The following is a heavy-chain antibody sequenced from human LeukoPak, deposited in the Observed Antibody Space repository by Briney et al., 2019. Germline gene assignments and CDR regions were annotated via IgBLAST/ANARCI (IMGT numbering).Heavy chain of an antibody. Sequence: ASVKVSCKTFGFIFTAYYIHWVRQVPGQGLEWMGWFNPKSGDTNYPQKFQGRVTMTGDTSTSTAYMELSSLRSDDTARYFCARDSSTWYSDYYYYMDVWGKGTTVTVSS. D-gene: IGHD2/OR15-2a*01. CDR1: GFIFTAYY. CDR3: ARDSSTWYSDYYYYMDV. CDR2: FNPKSGDT. V-gene: IGHV1-2*02. J-gene: IGHJ6*03.